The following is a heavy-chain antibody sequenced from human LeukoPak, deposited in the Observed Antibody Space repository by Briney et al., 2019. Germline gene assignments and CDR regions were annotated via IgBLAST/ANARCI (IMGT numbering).Heavy chain of an antibody. V-gene: IGHV3-23*01. CDR2: ISGSGGST. D-gene: IGHD4-17*01. CDR1: GFTFSSYA. CDR3: ARSYSSSHYGDYIGGAFDI. J-gene: IGHJ3*02. Sequence: GGSLRLSCAASGFTFSSYAMSWVRQAPEKGLEWVSAISGSGGSTYYADSVKGRFTISRDNSKNTLYLQMNSLRAEDTAVYYCARSYSSSHYGDYIGGAFDIWGQGTMVTVSS.